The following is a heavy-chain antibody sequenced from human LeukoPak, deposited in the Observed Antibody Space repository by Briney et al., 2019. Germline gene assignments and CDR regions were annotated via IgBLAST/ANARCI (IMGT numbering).Heavy chain of an antibody. V-gene: IGHV4-31*03. Sequence: PSQTLSLTCTVSGGSISSGGYYWSWIRQHPGKGLEWIGYIYYSGSTYYNPSLKSRVTISVDTSKNQFSLKLSSVTAADTAVYYCARDRGELGYCSGGSCYRDAFDIWGQGTMVTVSS. CDR1: GGSISSGGYY. J-gene: IGHJ3*02. D-gene: IGHD2-15*01. CDR3: ARDRGELGYCSGGSCYRDAFDI. CDR2: IYYSGST.